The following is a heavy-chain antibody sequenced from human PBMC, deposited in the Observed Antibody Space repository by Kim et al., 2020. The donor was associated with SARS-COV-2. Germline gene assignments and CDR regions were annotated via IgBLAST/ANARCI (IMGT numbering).Heavy chain of an antibody. J-gene: IGHJ5*01. CDR3: AKDITDYYGSGTRWFDS. Sequence: GGSLRLSCVASGFPFGDYAMHWVRQPPGKGLEWVSGISWNSGSIGYGDSVKGRFTISRDNAKNSLYLQMNSLRAEDTALYYCAKDITDYYGSGTRWFDSWGQGTLVTVSS. V-gene: IGHV3-9*01. D-gene: IGHD3-10*01. CDR2: ISWNSGSI. CDR1: GFPFGDYA.